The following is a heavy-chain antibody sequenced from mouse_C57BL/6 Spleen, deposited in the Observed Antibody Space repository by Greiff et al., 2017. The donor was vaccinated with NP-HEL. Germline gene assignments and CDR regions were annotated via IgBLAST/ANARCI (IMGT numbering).Heavy chain of an antibody. CDR2: ISYDGSN. CDR1: GYSITSGYY. V-gene: IGHV3-6*01. Sequence: DVKLQESGPGLVKPSQSLSLTCSVTGYSITSGYYWNWIRQFPGNKLEWMGYISYDGSNNYNPSLKNRISITRDTSKNQFFLKLNSVTTEDTATYYCARDVDDYGWFAYWGQRTLVTVSA. D-gene: IGHD2-4*01. J-gene: IGHJ3*01. CDR3: ARDVDDYGWFAY.